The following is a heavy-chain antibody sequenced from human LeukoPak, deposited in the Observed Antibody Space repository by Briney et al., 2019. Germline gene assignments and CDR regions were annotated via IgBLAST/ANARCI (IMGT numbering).Heavy chain of an antibody. CDR1: GFTFSSYE. D-gene: IGHD2-21*02. CDR2: ISSSGSTI. CDR3: ARGPAYCGGDCYSPFDY. V-gene: IGHV3-48*03. J-gene: IGHJ4*02. Sequence: PGGSLRLSCAASGFTFSSYEMNWVRQAPGKGLEWVSYISSSGSTIYYADSVKGRFTISRDNAKNSLYLQMNSLRAEDTAVYYCARGPAYCGGDCYSPFDYWGQGTLVTVPS.